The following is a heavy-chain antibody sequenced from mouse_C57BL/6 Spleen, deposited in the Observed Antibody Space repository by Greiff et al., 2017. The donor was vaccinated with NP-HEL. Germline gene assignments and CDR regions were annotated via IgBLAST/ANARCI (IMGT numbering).Heavy chain of an antibody. V-gene: IGHV5-17*01. CDR1: GFTFSDYG. J-gene: IGHJ1*03. CDR2: ISSGSSTI. D-gene: IGHD1-1*01. CDR3: ASSLTTVVATDYWYFDV. Sequence: EVHLVESGGGLVKPGGSLKLSCAASGFTFSDYGMHWVRQAPEKGLEWVAYISSGSSTIYYADTVKGRFTISRDNAKNTLFLQMTSLRSEDTAMYYCASSLTTVVATDYWYFDVWGTGTTVTVSS.